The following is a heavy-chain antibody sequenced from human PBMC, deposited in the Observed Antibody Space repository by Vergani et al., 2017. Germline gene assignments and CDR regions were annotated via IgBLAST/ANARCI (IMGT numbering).Heavy chain of an antibody. D-gene: IGHD3-16*01. CDR3: AREGGERRYGMDV. CDR1: GFTFSSFW. V-gene: IGHV3-7*03. J-gene: IGHJ6*02. CDR2: IKQEGSEK. Sequence: EVQLVESGGGLVQPGGSLRLSCAASGFTFSSFWMSWVRQAPGKGLEWVANIKQEGSEKYFVDSVKGRFTISRDNAENSLYLQMNSLRAEDTAVYYCAREGGERRYGMDVWGQGTTVTVSS.